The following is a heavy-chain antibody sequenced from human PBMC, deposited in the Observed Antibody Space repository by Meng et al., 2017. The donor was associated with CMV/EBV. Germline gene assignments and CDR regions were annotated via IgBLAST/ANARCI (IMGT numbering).Heavy chain of an antibody. CDR3: ARDTITMIASDY. CDR1: GFTFSSYS. D-gene: IGHD3-22*01. CDR2: ISSSSYI. V-gene: IGHV3-21*01. J-gene: IGHJ4*02. Sequence: GESLKISCAASGFTFSSYSMNWVRQAPGKGLEWVSSISSSSYIYYADSVKGRFTISRDNAKNSLYLQMNSLRAEDTAVYYCARDTITMIASDYWGQGTLVTVS.